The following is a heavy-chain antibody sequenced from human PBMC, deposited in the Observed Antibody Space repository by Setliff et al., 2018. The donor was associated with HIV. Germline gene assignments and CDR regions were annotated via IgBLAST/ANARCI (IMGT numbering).Heavy chain of an antibody. V-gene: IGHV1-18*01. CDR3: ARRNPATYYYDSSGQSDAFDI. J-gene: IGHJ3*02. D-gene: IGHD3-22*01. CDR1: GYTLTRYG. Sequence: GASVKVSCKASGYTLTRYGISWVRQAPGQGLEWMGWISTYNGNTNYAQKLQDRVTMTTEPSTSTAYMELRSLRSDDTAVYYCARRNPATYYYDSSGQSDAFDIWGQGTMVTVSS. CDR2: ISTYNGNT.